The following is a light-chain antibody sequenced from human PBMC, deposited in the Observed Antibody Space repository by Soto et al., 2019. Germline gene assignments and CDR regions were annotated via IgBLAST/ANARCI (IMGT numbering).Light chain of an antibody. CDR3: LQLNSYPRT. CDR1: QGISTY. CDR2: GAS. V-gene: IGKV1-9*01. J-gene: IGKJ1*01. Sequence: DIQLTQSPSFLSASVGDRVTITCRASQGISTYLVWYLQKPGKAPKVLIYGASTLQSGVPSRFSGSGSGTEFTLTISSLQPEDFATYYCLQLNSYPRTFGQGTKVEIK.